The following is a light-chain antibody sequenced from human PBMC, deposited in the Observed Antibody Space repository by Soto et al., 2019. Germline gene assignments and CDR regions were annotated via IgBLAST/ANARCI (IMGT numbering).Light chain of an antibody. V-gene: IGKV3-20*01. CDR1: HSVYRNY. J-gene: IGKJ2*01. CDR2: GAT. CDR3: QQYGISPPMYT. Sequence: EIVLTQSPGNLSLSPGERAGLSCRASHSVYRNYLAWYQQKPGQVPSLLIYGATSRATGIPDRFSGSGSGTDFTLTINRLEPEDFAVYFCQQYGISPPMYTFGQGTKLEIK.